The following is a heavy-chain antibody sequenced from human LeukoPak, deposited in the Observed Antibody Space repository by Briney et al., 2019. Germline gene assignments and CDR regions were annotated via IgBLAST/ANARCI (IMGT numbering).Heavy chain of an antibody. CDR1: GFSFSVST. V-gene: IGHV3-73*01. Sequence: PGGSLRLSCAASGFSFSVSTMHWVRQASGKGLEWVGRIRDKAESYATVYAASVKGRFTISRDDSQNTAYLQLHSLRSDDTAVYYCTRSLTGTTFGDYWGQGTLVTVSS. D-gene: IGHD1-7*01. CDR2: IRDKAESYAT. CDR3: TRSLTGTTFGDY. J-gene: IGHJ4*02.